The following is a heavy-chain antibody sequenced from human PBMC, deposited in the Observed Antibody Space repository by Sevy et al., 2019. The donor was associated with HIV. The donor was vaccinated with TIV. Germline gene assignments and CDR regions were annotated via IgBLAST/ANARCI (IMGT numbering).Heavy chain of an antibody. Sequence: GGSLRLSCAASGFTFSSYSMNWVRRAPGKGLEWVSYIGSSGTNIYYGDSVKGRFTISRDNAKNSLYLQVNSMRAEDTALYYCARHGYGYGYHALLDYYYGMDVWGQGTTVTVSS. CDR1: GFTFSSYS. V-gene: IGHV3-48*01. D-gene: IGHD5-18*01. CDR3: ARHGYGYGYHALLDYYYGMDV. CDR2: IGSSGTNI. J-gene: IGHJ6*02.